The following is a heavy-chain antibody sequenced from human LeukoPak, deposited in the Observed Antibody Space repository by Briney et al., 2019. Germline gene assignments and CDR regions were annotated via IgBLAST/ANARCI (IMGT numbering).Heavy chain of an antibody. J-gene: IGHJ4*03. CDR3: AKKESTWLQLSLSSGSFDY. CDR1: GFTFSNYA. Sequence: SGGSLRLSCAASGFTFSNYAMSWVRQAPGKGLEWVSTINVHGSSTYYADSVKGRFTISRDNSENTLYLQMNSLRAEDTAKYYCAKKESTWLQLSLSSGSFDYWGQGTLVTVSS. D-gene: IGHD3-16*02. V-gene: IGHV3-23*01. CDR2: INVHGSST.